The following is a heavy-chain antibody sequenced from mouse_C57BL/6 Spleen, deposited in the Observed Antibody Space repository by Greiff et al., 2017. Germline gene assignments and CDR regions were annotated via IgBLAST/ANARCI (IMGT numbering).Heavy chain of an antibody. J-gene: IGHJ4*01. Sequence: EVNVVESGGGLVQPGGSLSLSCAASGFTFTDYYMSWVRQPPGKALEWLGFIRNKANGYTTEYSASVKGRFTISRDTSQSILYLQMNALRAEDSATYYCARYPPSYYDYAYYAMDYWGQGTSVTVSS. D-gene: IGHD2-4*01. V-gene: IGHV7-3*01. CDR1: GFTFTDYY. CDR3: ARYPPSYYDYAYYAMDY. CDR2: IRNKANGYTT.